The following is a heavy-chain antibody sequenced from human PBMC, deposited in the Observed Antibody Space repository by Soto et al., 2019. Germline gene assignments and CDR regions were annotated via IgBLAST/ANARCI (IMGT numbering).Heavy chain of an antibody. CDR1: GGTFSRHT. J-gene: IGHJ4*02. D-gene: IGHD3-22*01. CDR2: IIPMFGTA. Sequence: QVQLVQSGAEVRKPGSSVKVSCKASGGTFSRHTISWVRQAPGQGLEWMGGIIPMFGTANYAQKFQGRVTITADESTSTAYMELSGLRSQDTAIYYCARGWGYESSDYSYAYWGQGTLVIVSS. CDR3: ARGWGYESSDYSYAY. V-gene: IGHV1-69*01.